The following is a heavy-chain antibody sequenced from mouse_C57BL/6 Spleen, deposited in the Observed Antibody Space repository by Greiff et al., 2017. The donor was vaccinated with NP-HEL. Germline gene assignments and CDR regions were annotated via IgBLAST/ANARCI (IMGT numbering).Heavy chain of an antibody. CDR3: TTGVYGAMDY. CDR1: GFNIKDDY. J-gene: IGHJ4*01. Sequence: EVKLMESGAELVRPGASVKLSCTASGFNIKDDYMHWVKQRPEQGLEWIGWIDPENGDTEYASKFQGKATITADTSSNTAYLQLSSLTSEDTAVYYCTTGVYGAMDYWGQGTSVTVSS. V-gene: IGHV14-4*01. CDR2: IDPENGDT. D-gene: IGHD1-1*01.